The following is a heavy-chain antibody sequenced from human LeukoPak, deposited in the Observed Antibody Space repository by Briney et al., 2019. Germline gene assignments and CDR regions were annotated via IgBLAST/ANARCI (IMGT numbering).Heavy chain of an antibody. CDR1: GFTFSSCS. CDR3: ARGGCSSTSCYNNY. Sequence: PGGSLRLSCAASGFTFSSCSMNWVRQAPGKGLEWVSYISSSSSTIYYADSVKGRFTISRDNAKNSLYLQMNSLRAEDTAVYYCARGGCSSTSCYNNYWGQGTLVTVSS. J-gene: IGHJ4*02. V-gene: IGHV3-48*04. D-gene: IGHD2-2*02. CDR2: ISSSSSTI.